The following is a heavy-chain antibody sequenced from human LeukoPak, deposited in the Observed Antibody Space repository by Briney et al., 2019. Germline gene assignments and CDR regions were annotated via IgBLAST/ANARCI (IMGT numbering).Heavy chain of an antibody. CDR1: GFTFSSYA. V-gene: IGHV3-30*04. Sequence: GGSLRLSCAASGFTFSSYAMHWVRQAPGKGLEWVAVISNDGRNKYYADSVKGRFTISGDNSKNTLYLQMNSLRVEDRAVYYCARDQSSSGWLGYWGQGTLVTVSS. D-gene: IGHD6-19*01. J-gene: IGHJ4*02. CDR3: ARDQSSSGWLGY. CDR2: ISNDGRNK.